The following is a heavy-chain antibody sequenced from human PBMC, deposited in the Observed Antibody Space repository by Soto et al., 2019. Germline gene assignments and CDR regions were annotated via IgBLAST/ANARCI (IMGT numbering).Heavy chain of an antibody. Sequence: QVQLVQSGAEVKKPGSSVKVSCKASGGTFSSYAISWVRQAPGQGLEWMGGIIPIFGTANYAQKFQGRVTITADESTSTAYMELSSLRSEDTAVYYCARGPGEPGYCSGGSSPLGLQKDGLCYYYYGMDVWGQGTTVTVSS. CDR2: IIPIFGTA. CDR3: ARGPGEPGYCSGGSSPLGLQKDGLCYYYYGMDV. CDR1: GGTFSSYA. V-gene: IGHV1-69*01. J-gene: IGHJ6*02. D-gene: IGHD2-15*01.